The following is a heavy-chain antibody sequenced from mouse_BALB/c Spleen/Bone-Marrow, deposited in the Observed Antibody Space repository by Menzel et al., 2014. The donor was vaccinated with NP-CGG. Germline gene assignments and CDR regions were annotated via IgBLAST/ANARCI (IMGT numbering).Heavy chain of an antibody. J-gene: IGHJ2*01. V-gene: IGHV4-1*02. Sequence: EVKVEESGGGLVQPGGSLKLSCAASGFDFRRYWMSWVRQAPGKGLQWIGEINPDSRTINYTPSLKDKFIISRDNAENTLYLQMSKVRSEDTALYYCARGNYYGNLDYWGQGTTLTVSS. D-gene: IGHD2-1*01. CDR1: GFDFRRYW. CDR2: INPDSRTI. CDR3: ARGNYYGNLDY.